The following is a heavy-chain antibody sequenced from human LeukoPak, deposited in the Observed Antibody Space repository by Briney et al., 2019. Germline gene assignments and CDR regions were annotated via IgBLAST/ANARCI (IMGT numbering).Heavy chain of an antibody. D-gene: IGHD2-15*01. V-gene: IGHV4-4*07. Sequence: KPSETLSLTCTVSGPSLNSHYWSWIRQPAGKGLEWIGRIYISGSTNYNSSLQSRVTMSVDTSKNQFSLKLSSVTAADTAVYYCARALNPLPGTYYFDYWGQGTLVTVSS. J-gene: IGHJ4*02. CDR3: ARALNPLPGTYYFDY. CDR2: IYISGST. CDR1: GPSLNSHY.